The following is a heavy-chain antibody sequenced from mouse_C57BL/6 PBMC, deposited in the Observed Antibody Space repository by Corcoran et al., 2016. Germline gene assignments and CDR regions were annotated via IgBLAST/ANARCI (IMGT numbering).Heavy chain of an antibody. CDR3: ARSLYGYGAY. V-gene: IGHV1-26*01. CDR2: INPNNGGT. J-gene: IGHJ3*01. CDR1: GYTFTDYY. Sequence: EVQLQQSGPELVKPGASVKISCKASGYTFTDYYMNWVKQSHGKSLEWIGDINPNNGGTSYNQKFKGKATLTVDKSSSTAYMELRSLTSEDSAVYYCARSLYGYGAYWGQGTLVTVSA. D-gene: IGHD2-2*01.